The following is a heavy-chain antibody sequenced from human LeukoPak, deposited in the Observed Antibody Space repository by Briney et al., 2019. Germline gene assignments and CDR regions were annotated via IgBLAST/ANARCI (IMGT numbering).Heavy chain of an antibody. CDR1: GFIFSSFG. D-gene: IGHD2-2*01. V-gene: IGHV3-23*01. J-gene: IGHJ4*02. CDR3: AKGYQVLPYY. CDR2: ISSSGDNR. Sequence: GESLRLSCVASGFIFSSFGMNWVRQAPGKGLEWVSTISSSGDNRNHADSVKGRFTISRDNSKNTLYLQMNSLRAEDTALYYCAKGYQVLPYYWGQGTLVTLSP.